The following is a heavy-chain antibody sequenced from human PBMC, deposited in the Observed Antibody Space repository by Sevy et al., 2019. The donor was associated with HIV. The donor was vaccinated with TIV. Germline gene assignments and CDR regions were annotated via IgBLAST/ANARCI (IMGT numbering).Heavy chain of an antibody. CDR1: GFTFSNYA. V-gene: IGHV3-23*01. CDR3: AKSLEYCTTGVCGYSDY. D-gene: IGHD2-8*01. Sequence: GGSLRLSCVASGFTFSNYAMTWVRQAPGKGLEWVSGISGSGGSTNYADSVKGRFTISRDNSKNTLYLQMNSLRAEDTAVYYCAKSLEYCTTGVCGYSDYWGQGTLVTVSS. J-gene: IGHJ4*02. CDR2: ISGSGGST.